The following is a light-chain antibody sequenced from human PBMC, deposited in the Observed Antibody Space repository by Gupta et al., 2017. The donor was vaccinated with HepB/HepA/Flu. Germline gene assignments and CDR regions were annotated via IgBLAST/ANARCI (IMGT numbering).Light chain of an antibody. CDR2: KDS. Sequence: SYDLTQPSSVSVSPGQTARITCSGNMLARQYARWFQQKPGQAPVLIIYKDSERPSGIPERFSGSSSATTVTLTIRGAQVEDDDYYHSYYATDDHHVFGPGTKVTVL. J-gene: IGLJ1*01. CDR1: MLARQY. V-gene: IGLV3-27*01. CDR3: YYATDDHHV.